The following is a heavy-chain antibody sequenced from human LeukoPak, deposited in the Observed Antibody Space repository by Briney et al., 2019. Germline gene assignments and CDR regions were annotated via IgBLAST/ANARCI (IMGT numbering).Heavy chain of an antibody. CDR3: ARDRRRGYSYGYGAGAFDI. CDR1: GFTFSSYS. CDR2: ISSSSSYI. D-gene: IGHD5-18*01. Sequence: GGSLRLSCAASGFTFSSYSMNWVRQAPGKGLEWVSSISSSSSYIYYADSVKGRFTISRDNAKNSLYLQMNSLRAEDTAVYYCARDRRRGYSYGYGAGAFDIWGQGTMVTVSS. J-gene: IGHJ3*02. V-gene: IGHV3-21*01.